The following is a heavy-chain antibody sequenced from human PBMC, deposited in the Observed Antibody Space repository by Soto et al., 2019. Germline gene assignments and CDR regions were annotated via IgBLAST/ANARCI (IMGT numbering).Heavy chain of an antibody. Sequence: PSETLSLTCTVSGGSISSSSYYWGWIRQPPGKGLEWIGSIYYSGSTYYNPSLKSRVTISVDTSKNQFSLKLSSVTAADTAVYYCARVIRTHFHYYGSGSQYFDYWGQGTLVTVSS. CDR2: IYYSGST. J-gene: IGHJ4*02. CDR1: GGSISSSSYY. D-gene: IGHD3-10*01. CDR3: ARVIRTHFHYYGSGSQYFDY. V-gene: IGHV4-39*01.